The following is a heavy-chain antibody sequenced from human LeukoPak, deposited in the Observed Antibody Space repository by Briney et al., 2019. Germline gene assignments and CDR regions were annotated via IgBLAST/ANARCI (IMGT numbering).Heavy chain of an antibody. J-gene: IGHJ4*02. Sequence: GGSLRLSCAASGFTFSNAWMSWVRQAPGKGLEWVAGISGSGGSTNYADSVKGRFTISRDNPKNTLYLQMNSLRADDTAVYFCAKRGVVIRVILVGFHKEAYYFDSWGQGALVTVSS. CDR2: ISGSGGST. D-gene: IGHD3-22*01. CDR3: AKRGVVIRVILVGFHKEAYYFDS. CDR1: GFTFSNAW. V-gene: IGHV3-23*01.